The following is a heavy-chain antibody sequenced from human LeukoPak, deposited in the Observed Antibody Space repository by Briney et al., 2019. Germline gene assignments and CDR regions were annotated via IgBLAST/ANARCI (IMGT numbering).Heavy chain of an antibody. Sequence: ASVKVSCKVSGYTLTELSMHWVRQAPGKGLEWMGGFDPEDGETIYAQKFQGRVTMTEDTSTDTAYMELSSLRSEDTAVYYCATEGPDTSNCGGDCYSGHDAFDIWGQGTMVTVSS. D-gene: IGHD2-21*02. J-gene: IGHJ3*02. CDR3: ATEGPDTSNCGGDCYSGHDAFDI. CDR2: FDPEDGET. CDR1: GYTLTELS. V-gene: IGHV1-24*01.